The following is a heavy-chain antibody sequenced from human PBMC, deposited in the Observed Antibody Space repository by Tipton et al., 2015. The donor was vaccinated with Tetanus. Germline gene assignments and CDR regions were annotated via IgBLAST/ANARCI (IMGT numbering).Heavy chain of an antibody. CDR3: ARERNVGVSVRDGMDV. D-gene: IGHD5/OR15-5a*01. Sequence: TLSLTCAVKGGSFSGYYWTWIRQAPGKGLEWIGQINHSGGTSYSSSLKSRVTISLDTSKNHFSLRLRSVTAADTAVYFCARERNVGVSVRDGMDVWDQGTTVTVSS. CDR2: INHSGGT. J-gene: IGHJ6*02. CDR1: GGSFSGYY. V-gene: IGHV4-34*01.